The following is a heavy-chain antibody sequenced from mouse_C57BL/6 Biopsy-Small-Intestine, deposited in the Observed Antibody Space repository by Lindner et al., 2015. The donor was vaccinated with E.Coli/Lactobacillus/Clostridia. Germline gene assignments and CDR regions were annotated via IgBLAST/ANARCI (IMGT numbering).Heavy chain of an antibody. D-gene: IGHD2-5*01. CDR3: ARHESRYYSNYGYFDV. J-gene: IGHJ1*03. CDR1: GYAFTNFL. CDR2: INPGSGGT. Sequence: VQLQESGAELVRPGTSVRVSCKASGYAFTNFLIEWIKQRPGQGLEWIGVINPGSGGTDLNEKFKARATLTADKSSSTAYMQLSSLTSEDSAVYFCARHESRYYSNYGYFDVWGTGTTVTVSS. V-gene: IGHV1-54*01.